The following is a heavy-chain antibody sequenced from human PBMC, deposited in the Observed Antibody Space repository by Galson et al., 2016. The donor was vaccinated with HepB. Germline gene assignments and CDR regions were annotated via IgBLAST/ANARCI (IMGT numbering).Heavy chain of an antibody. Sequence: SLRLSCAASGFTFSDHYMSWIRQAPGKGLEWLSSISSSGDIINYADSVKGRLTISRDNPQQSLYLQMNSLREDDTAVYYCARALTGYCSSSGCYNKGLDPWGQGTLVTVSS. CDR2: ISSSGDII. CDR1: GFTFSDHY. CDR3: ARALTGYCSSSGCYNKGLDP. V-gene: IGHV3-11*01. J-gene: IGHJ5*02. D-gene: IGHD2-2*01.